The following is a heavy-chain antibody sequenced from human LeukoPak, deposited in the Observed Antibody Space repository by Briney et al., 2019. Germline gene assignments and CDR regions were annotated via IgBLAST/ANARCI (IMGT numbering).Heavy chain of an antibody. V-gene: IGHV3-48*02. CDR1: GFTVNSYN. D-gene: IGHD2-21*02. Sequence: EGSLRLSCAASGFTVNSYNMNWVRHAPGKGLEWFLYFSNSSSTIYYADSVKGRFTISRDNAQNSLYLQMNSLRDEDTAVYYCARDRGAYCGGDCYLGFDYWGRGTLVTVSS. CDR2: FSNSSSTI. CDR3: ARDRGAYCGGDCYLGFDY. J-gene: IGHJ4*01.